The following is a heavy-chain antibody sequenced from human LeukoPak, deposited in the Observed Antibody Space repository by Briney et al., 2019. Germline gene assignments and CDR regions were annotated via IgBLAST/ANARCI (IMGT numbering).Heavy chain of an antibody. V-gene: IGHV3-7*01. J-gene: IGHJ3*02. D-gene: IGHD3-10*02. CDR1: GFTFSSYW. Sequence: QTGGSLRLSCAASGFTFSSYWMSWVRQAPGKGLEWVANIKQDGSEKYYVDSVKGRFTISRDNAKNSLYLQMNSLRAEDTAVYYCAREESYYYVSHAFDIWGQGTIVTVSS. CDR3: AREESYYYVSHAFDI. CDR2: IKQDGSEK.